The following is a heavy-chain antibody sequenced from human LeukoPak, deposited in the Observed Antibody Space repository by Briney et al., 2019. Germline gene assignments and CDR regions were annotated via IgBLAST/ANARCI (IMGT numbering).Heavy chain of an antibody. V-gene: IGHV3-30*04. Sequence: PGRSLRLSCAASGFTFSSYAMHWVRQAPGKGLEWVAVISYDGSNKYYADSVKGRFTISRDNSKNTLYLQMNSLRAEDTAVYYCARALYYYDSSGSPDYWGQGTLFTVSS. CDR1: GFTFSSYA. D-gene: IGHD3-22*01. CDR2: ISYDGSNK. CDR3: ARALYYYDSSGSPDY. J-gene: IGHJ4*02.